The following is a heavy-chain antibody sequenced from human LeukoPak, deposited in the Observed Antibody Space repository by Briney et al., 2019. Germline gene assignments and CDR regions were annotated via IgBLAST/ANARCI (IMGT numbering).Heavy chain of an antibody. J-gene: IGHJ4*02. CDR2: IIPIFGTA. V-gene: IGHV1-69*13. CDR3: AINYGDYEVDY. D-gene: IGHD4-17*01. Sequence: ASVKVSCKASGGTFSSYAISWVRQAPGQGLEWMGGIIPIFGTANYAQKFQGRVTITADESTSTAYMELSSLRSEDTAVYYCAINYGDYEVDYWGQGTLVTVSS. CDR1: GGTFSSYA.